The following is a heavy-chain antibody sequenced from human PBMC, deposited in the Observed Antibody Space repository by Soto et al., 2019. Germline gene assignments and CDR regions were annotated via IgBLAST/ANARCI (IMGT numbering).Heavy chain of an antibody. D-gene: IGHD2-15*01. CDR1: GSISKNYA. J-gene: IGHJ4*02. Sequence: QVRLVESGGGVVQPGRPLRLSCEVSGSISKNYAMNWVRQAPGKGLEWVATITYEGRSKYYPESVKGRFAISRDNSKSTLNLQMNTLRVDDSAIYYCAQSSGGSSSMGMDYWGQGTLVTVSS. V-gene: IGHV3-30*09. CDR3: AQSSGGSSSMGMDY. CDR2: ITYEGRSK.